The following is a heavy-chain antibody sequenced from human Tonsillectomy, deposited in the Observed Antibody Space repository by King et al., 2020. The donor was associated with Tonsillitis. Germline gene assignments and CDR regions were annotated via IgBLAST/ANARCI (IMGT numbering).Heavy chain of an antibody. D-gene: IGHD5-18*01. CDR3: AKGRGYSYGIFEY. J-gene: IGHJ4*02. Sequence: QLVQSGGGLVQPGGSLTLSCAASGFTFSSYAMSWVRQAPGKGLEWVSGVSGSGGCTYYADSVKGRFTISRDNSKNTLHLQMNSLRAEDTALYYCAKGRGYSYGIFEYWGQGTLVTVSS. CDR2: VSGSGGCT. CDR1: GFTFSSYA. V-gene: IGHV3-23*04.